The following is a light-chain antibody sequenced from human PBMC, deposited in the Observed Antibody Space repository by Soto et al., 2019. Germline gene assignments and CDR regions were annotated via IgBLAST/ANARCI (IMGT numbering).Light chain of an antibody. CDR3: SSCPSSRVV. Sequence: QSALPQPASVSGSPGQSITISCTGTSSDVGAYNYVSWYQQHPGKAPKLMIYDVSNRPSGVSNRFSGSKSGNTASLTISGHQSEDEADYYCSSCPSSRVVFGGGTKLTVL. CDR2: DVS. V-gene: IGLV2-14*01. CDR1: SSDVGAYNY. J-gene: IGLJ2*01.